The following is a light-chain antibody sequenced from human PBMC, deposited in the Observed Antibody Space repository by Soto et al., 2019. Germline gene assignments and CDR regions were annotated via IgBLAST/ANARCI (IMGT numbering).Light chain of an antibody. CDR1: QSISSW. Sequence: DIQMTQSPSTLSASVGDRVTITCLASQSISSWLAWYQQKPGKAPKLLIYKASSLESGVPSRFSGSGSGTEFNLTIIRLQPEDFETYYCQTYNSLYTFGQGTKLEIK. CDR3: QTYNSLYT. CDR2: KAS. J-gene: IGKJ2*01. V-gene: IGKV1-5*03.